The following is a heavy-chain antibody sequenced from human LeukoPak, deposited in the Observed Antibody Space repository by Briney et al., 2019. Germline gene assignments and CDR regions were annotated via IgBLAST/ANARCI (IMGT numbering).Heavy chain of an antibody. CDR3: VRAPYSTRWHIRYGMDV. V-gene: IGHV4-59*01. CDR2: IYYSGST. Sequence: MSSETLSLTCTVSGGSISSYYWSWIRQPPGKGLEWIGYIYYSGSTNYNPSLKSRVTISIDTSKNQFSLNLSSVTAADTAVYYCVRAPYSTRWHIRYGMDVWGQGTTVTVSS. D-gene: IGHD6-13*01. J-gene: IGHJ6*02. CDR1: GGSISSYY.